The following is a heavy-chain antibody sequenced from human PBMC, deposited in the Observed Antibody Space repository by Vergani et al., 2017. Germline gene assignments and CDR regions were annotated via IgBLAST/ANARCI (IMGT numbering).Heavy chain of an antibody. CDR1: GGSISSYY. CDR2: SYTSGGT. Sequence: QVQLQESGPGLVKPSETLSLTCTVSGGSISSYYWSWTRQPPGKGLEWSGYSYTSGGTNYNPSLKSRVTISVDTSKNQFSLKLSSVTAADTAVYYCARHSINYGGNSVGFDYWGQGTLVTVSS. D-gene: IGHD4-23*01. V-gene: IGHV4-4*09. CDR3: ARHSINYGGNSVGFDY. J-gene: IGHJ4*02.